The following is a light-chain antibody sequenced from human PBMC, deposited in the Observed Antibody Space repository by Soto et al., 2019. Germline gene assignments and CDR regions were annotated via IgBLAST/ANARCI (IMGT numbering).Light chain of an antibody. J-gene: IGKJ1*01. CDR1: QSVSSY. Sequence: EIVLTLSPATLSLSTGERATLSCRASQSVSSYLAWYQQKPGQAPRLLIYDASNRATGIPARFSGSGSGTDFTLTISSLEPEDFAVYYCQQRSNWPSWTFGQGTNVDI. V-gene: IGKV3-11*01. CDR2: DAS. CDR3: QQRSNWPSWT.